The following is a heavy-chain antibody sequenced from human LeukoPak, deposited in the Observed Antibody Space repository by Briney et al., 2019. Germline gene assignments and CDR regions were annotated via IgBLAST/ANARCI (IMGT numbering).Heavy chain of an antibody. V-gene: IGHV3-21*01. CDR3: ARDRTTIFGVVLDY. CDR1: GVTFSSYS. J-gene: IGHJ4*02. CDR2: ISSSSSYN. D-gene: IGHD3-3*01. Sequence: RGSLRLSCAAPGVTFSSYSMNWVRQAPRKGLERVSSISSSSSYNYYADSVKDKFTISRDNAKNSLYLQINSLRAKDAAVYYCARDRTTIFGVVLDYWGQGTLVTVSS.